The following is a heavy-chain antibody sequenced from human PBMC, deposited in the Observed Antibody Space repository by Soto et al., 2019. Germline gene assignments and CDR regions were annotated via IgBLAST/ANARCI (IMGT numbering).Heavy chain of an antibody. V-gene: IGHV1-69*13. CDR3: ARELGYCSSTSCYGPFDS. D-gene: IGHD2-2*01. CDR1: GGAFSSYA. J-gene: IGHJ4*02. Sequence: SVKVSCKASGGAFSSYAISWVRQAPGQGLEWMGGIIPIFGTANYAQKFQGRVTITADEATSTAYMELSSLRSEDTAVYYCARELGYCSSTSCYGPFDSWGQGTLVTVSS. CDR2: IIPIFGTA.